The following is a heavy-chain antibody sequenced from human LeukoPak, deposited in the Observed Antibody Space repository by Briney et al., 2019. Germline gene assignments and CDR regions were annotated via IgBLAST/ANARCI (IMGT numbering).Heavy chain of an antibody. CDR3: ARAPPPRFITMAHYFDY. CDR1: GYTFTSYG. V-gene: IGHV1-18*01. Sequence: ASVKVSCKASGYTFTSYGISWVRQAPGQGLEWMGWISAYNGNTNYAQKLQGRVTMTTDTSTSTAYMELRSLRSDDTAVYYCARAPPPRFITMAHYFDYWGKGTLVTVSS. J-gene: IGHJ4*02. D-gene: IGHD3-10*01. CDR2: ISAYNGNT.